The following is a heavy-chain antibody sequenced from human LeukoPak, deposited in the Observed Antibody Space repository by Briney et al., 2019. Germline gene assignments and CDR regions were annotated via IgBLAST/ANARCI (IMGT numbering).Heavy chain of an antibody. J-gene: IGHJ5*02. V-gene: IGHV4-59*01. Sequence: SETLSLTCTVSGGSISSYYWSWIRQPPGKGLEWIGYIYSSGSTNYNASLKSRVTISVDTSKNQFSLKLTSVTAADTAVYYCARGGSSWYSWFDPWGQGTLVTASS. CDR3: ARGGSSWYSWFDP. CDR2: IYSSGST. D-gene: IGHD6-13*01. CDR1: GGSISSYY.